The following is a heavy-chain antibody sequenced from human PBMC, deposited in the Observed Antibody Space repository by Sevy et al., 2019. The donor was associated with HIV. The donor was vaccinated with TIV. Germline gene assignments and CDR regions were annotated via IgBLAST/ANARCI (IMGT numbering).Heavy chain of an antibody. J-gene: IGHJ6*02. CDR3: ARSNPDGYNYSYYYGMDV. CDR1: GDTFGIYA. D-gene: IGHD1-1*01. CDR2: IIPVFGSA. V-gene: IGHV1-69*13. Sequence: ASVKVSCKASGDTFGIYAIAWVRQAPGQGLEWMGGIIPVFGSANSAQKFQDRVTITADVSTSTAYMELRSLRSEDTAAYYCARSNPDGYNYSYYYGMDVWGQGTTVTVSS.